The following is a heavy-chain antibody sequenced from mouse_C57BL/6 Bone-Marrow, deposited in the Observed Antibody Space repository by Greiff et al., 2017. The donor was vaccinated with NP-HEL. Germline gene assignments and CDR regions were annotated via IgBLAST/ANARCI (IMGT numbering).Heavy chain of an antibody. Sequence: VKLMESGAELVMPGASVKLSCKASGYTFTSYWMHWVKQRPGQGLEWIGEIDPSDSYTNYNQKFKGKSTLTVDKSSSTAYMQLSSLTSEDSAVYYCAREDYYAPYYFDYWGQGTTLTVSS. CDR2: IDPSDSYT. J-gene: IGHJ2*01. D-gene: IGHD1-1*01. V-gene: IGHV1-69*01. CDR1: GYTFTSYW. CDR3: AREDYYAPYYFDY.